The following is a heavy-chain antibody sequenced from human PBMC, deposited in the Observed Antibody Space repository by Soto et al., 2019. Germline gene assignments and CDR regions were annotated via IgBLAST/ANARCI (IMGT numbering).Heavy chain of an antibody. CDR3: ARTPVSSTSLAIYYDDYYGMDV. CDR2: IIPIPGTA. Sequence: QGQLVQSGAEVKKPGSSVKVSCKESGGTFSSYAISWVRQAPGQGLEWMGGIIPIPGTAHYAQKFQGRVTITADESTSTAYMELSSLRSEDTAVYSCARTPVSSTSLAIYYDDYYGMDVWGPGTTVTVSS. CDR1: GGTFSSYA. D-gene: IGHD2-2*01. J-gene: IGHJ6*02. V-gene: IGHV1-69*01.